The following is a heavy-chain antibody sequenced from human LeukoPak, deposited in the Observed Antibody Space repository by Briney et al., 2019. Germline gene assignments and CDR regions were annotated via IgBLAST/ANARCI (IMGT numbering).Heavy chain of an antibody. V-gene: IGHV3-7*03. CDR3: ARGGGLDV. CDR2: IKQDGSEM. D-gene: IGHD3-16*01. CDR1: GFTFSSYW. J-gene: IGHJ6*02. Sequence: GGSLRLSCAASGFTFSSYWMSWVRQAPGKGLEWVANIKQDGSEMYYMDSVKGRFTISRDNAKTSLYLQMSNLRAEDTAVYFCARGGGLDVWGQGAMVTVSS.